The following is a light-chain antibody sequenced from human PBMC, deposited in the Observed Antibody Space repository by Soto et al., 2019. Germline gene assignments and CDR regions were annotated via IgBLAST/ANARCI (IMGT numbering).Light chain of an antibody. CDR3: SSYTSNTTPV. CDR2: AVS. J-gene: IGLJ3*02. CDR1: SXDVGGYAY. V-gene: IGLV2-14*01. Sequence: QSVLTQPASVSGSPGQSITISCTGTSXDVGGYAYVSWYQQYPGKAPKLVISAVSNRPSGVSHRFSGSRSGNTASLTISGLQAEDEADYYCSSYTSNTTPVFGGGTKLTVL.